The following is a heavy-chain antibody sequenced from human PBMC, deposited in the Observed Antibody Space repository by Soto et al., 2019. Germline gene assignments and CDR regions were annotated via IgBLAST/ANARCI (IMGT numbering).Heavy chain of an antibody. J-gene: IGHJ4*02. CDR2: IYYSGST. V-gene: IGHV4-39*01. D-gene: IGHD3-22*01. CDR3: ARGLIYYDSSGYYPFDY. Sequence: QLQLQESGPGLVKPSETLSLTCTVSGGSISSSSYYWGWIRQPPGKGLEWIGSIYYSGSTYYNPSLKSRVTISVDTSKNQFSLKLSSVTAADTAVYYCARGLIYYDSSGYYPFDYWGQGTLVTVSS. CDR1: GGSISSSSYY.